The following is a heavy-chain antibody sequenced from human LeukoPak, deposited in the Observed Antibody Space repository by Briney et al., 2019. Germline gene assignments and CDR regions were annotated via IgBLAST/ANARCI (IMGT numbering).Heavy chain of an antibody. Sequence: SGGSLRLSCAGSGFTFSSYGMSWVRQAPGKGLEWVSFIYSAGSTHYSDSVKGRFTISIDNSKNTLYLQMNSLRAEDTAVYYCARRAGAYTHPYDYWGQGTLVTVS. CDR2: IYSAGST. CDR3: ARRAGAYTHPYDY. V-gene: IGHV3-53*01. CDR1: GFTFSSYG. D-gene: IGHD3-16*01. J-gene: IGHJ4*02.